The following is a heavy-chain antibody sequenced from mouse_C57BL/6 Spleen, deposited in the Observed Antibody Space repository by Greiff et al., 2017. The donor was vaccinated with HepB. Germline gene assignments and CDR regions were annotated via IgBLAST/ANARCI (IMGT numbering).Heavy chain of an antibody. V-gene: IGHV1-61*01. CDR2: IYPSDSET. Sequence: QVQLKQSGAELVRPGSSVKLSCKASGYTFTSYWMDWVKQRPGQGLEWIGNIYPSDSETHYNQKFKDKATLTVDKSSSTAYMQLSSLTSEDSAVYDCARERRQDWYFDVWGTGTTVTVSS. CDR1: GYTFTSYW. D-gene: IGHD2-12*01. J-gene: IGHJ1*03. CDR3: ARERRQDWYFDV.